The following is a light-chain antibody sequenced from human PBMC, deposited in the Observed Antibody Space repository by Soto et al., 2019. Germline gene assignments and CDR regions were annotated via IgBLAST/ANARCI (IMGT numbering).Light chain of an antibody. Sequence: QSVLTHPPSVSGAPGQRVTISCTGSSSNIGAGYDVHWYQQLPGTAPKLLIYGNSNRPSGVPDRFSGSKSGTSASLAITGLQAEDEADYDCQSYDRNLRGKVFGGGTKLTVL. CDR1: SSNIGAGYD. CDR2: GNS. CDR3: QSYDRNLRGKV. V-gene: IGLV1-40*01. J-gene: IGLJ2*01.